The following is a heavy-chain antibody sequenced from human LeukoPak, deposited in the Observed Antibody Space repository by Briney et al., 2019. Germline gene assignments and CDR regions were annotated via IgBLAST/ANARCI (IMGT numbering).Heavy chain of an antibody. D-gene: IGHD1-1*01. J-gene: IGHJ5*02. CDR2: IYYSGST. CDR3: AQSLGSGNWIGNWFDP. CDR1: GGSISSYY. Sequence: SETLSLTCTVSGGSISSYYWSWIRQPPGKGLEWIGYIYYSGSTNYNPSLKSRVTISVDTSKNQFSLKLTSVTAADTAIYYCAQSLGSGNWIGNWFDPWGQGTLVTVSS. V-gene: IGHV4-59*08.